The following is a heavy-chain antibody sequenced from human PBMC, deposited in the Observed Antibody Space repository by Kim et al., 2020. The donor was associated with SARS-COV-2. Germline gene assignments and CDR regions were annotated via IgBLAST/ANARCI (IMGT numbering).Heavy chain of an antibody. CDR2: IWNDGSNK. D-gene: IGHD1-7*01. CDR3: ARDPSENWNFGFDY. J-gene: IGHJ4*02. V-gene: IGHV3-33*01. Sequence: GGSLRLSCAASGFTFSSYGMHWVRQAPGKGLEWVAVIWNDGSNKYYADSVKGRFTISRDKSKNTLYLQMNSLRAEDTAVYYCARDPSENWNFGFDYWGQG. CDR1: GFTFSSYG.